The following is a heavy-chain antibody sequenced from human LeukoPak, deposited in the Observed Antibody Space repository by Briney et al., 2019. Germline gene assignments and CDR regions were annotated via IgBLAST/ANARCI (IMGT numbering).Heavy chain of an antibody. J-gene: IGHJ3*01. V-gene: IGHV1-2*02. Sequence: ASVKVSCKASGYTFTGYYIHWVRQAPGQGLEWMGWINPNSGGTDYAQKSQGRVTMTRDTSFSTAYMELSRLRSDDTAVYYCASRGYTTSSLTPWGQGTMVTVSS. CDR2: INPNSGGT. CDR1: GYTFTGYY. CDR3: ASRGYTTSSLTP. D-gene: IGHD6-6*01.